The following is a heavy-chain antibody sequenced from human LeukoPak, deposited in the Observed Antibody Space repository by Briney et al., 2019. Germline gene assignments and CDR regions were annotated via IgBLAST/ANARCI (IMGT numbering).Heavy chain of an antibody. J-gene: IGHJ5*02. CDR1: GGSISSYY. CDR2: IYYSGST. Sequence: PSETLSLTCTVSGGSISSYYWSWIRQPPGKGLEWIGYIYYSGSTNYNPSLKSRVTISVDTSKNQFSLKLSSVTAADTAVYYCAGHVAVVPPNWFDPWGQGTLVTVSS. D-gene: IGHD6-19*01. CDR3: AGHVAVVPPNWFDP. V-gene: IGHV4-59*08.